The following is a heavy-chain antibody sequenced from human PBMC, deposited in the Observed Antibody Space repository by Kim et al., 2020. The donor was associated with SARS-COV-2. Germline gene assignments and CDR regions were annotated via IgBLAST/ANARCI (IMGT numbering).Heavy chain of an antibody. V-gene: IGHV3-7*01. Sequence: GGSLRLSCAASGFTFSSYWMSWVRQAPGKGLEWVANIKQDGSEKYYVDSVKGRFTISRDNAKNSLYLQMNSLRAEDTAVYYCAREGPAMKSDAFDIWGQGTMVTVSS. CDR3: AREGPAMKSDAFDI. J-gene: IGHJ3*02. CDR1: GFTFSSYW. D-gene: IGHD5-18*01. CDR2: IKQDGSEK.